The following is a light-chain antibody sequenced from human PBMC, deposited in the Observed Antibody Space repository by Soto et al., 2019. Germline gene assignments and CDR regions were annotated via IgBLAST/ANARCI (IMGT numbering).Light chain of an antibody. V-gene: IGLV3-9*01. CDR3: QVWDSSTV. CDR2: RDS. J-gene: IGLJ2*01. Sequence: SYELTQPLSVSVALGQTARITCGGNNIGSKNVHGYRQKPGPAPVLVIYRDSNRPSGIPERFTGSNSGNTATLTISRAQAGDEDDSYCQVWDSSTVFGGGTKLTVL. CDR1: NIGSKN.